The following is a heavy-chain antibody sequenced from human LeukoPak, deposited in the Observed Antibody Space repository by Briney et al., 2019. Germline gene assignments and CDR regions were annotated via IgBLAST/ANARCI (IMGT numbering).Heavy chain of an antibody. CDR1: GFTFSSYA. Sequence: GGSLRLSCAASGFTFSSYAMSWVRQAPGKGREWVSAISGSGGSTYYADSVKGRFTISRDNSKNTLYLQMNSLRAEDTAVYYCAKKYNDYSVSHFDYWGQGTLVTVSS. CDR3: AKKYNDYSVSHFDY. CDR2: ISGSGGST. D-gene: IGHD4-17*01. J-gene: IGHJ4*02. V-gene: IGHV3-23*01.